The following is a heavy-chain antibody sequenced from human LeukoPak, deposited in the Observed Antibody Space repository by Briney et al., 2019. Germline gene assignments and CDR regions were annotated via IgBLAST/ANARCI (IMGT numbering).Heavy chain of an antibody. CDR1: GFTFSSYS. CDR2: ISSSSSYI. J-gene: IGHJ1*01. V-gene: IGHV3-21*01. CDR3: AKVVAAQDFHH. D-gene: IGHD2-15*01. Sequence: GGSLRLSCAASGFTFSSYSMNWVRQAPGKGLEWVSSISSSSSYIYYADSVKGRFTISRDDAKNSLYLQMNSLRAEDTAVYYCAKVVAAQDFHHWGQGTLVTVSS.